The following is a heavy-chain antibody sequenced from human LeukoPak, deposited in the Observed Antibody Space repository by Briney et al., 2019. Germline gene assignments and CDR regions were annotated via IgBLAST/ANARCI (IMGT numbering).Heavy chain of an antibody. D-gene: IGHD2-15*01. V-gene: IGHV4-39*07. CDR3: ARDSGYCSGGSCYDYYGMDV. Sequence: PSETLSLTCTVSGGSIRSSSYYWGWIRQPPGKGLEWIGSIYYSGSTYYNPSLKSRVTISVDTSKNQFSLKLSSVTAADTAVYYCARDSGYCSGGSCYDYYGMDVWGQGTTVTVSS. CDR2: IYYSGST. CDR1: GGSIRSSSYY. J-gene: IGHJ6*02.